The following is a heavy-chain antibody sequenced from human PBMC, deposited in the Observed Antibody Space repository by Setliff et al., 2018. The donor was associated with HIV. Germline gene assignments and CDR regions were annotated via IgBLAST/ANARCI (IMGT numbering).Heavy chain of an antibody. Sequence: GGSLRLSCAASGLIVSSNYMTWVRQAPGKGLEWVSITYSGRSTYYADSVKGRFTMSRDNSKKTLYLQMNSLRAEDTAIYYCAKADDGAAAGPAPWGQGTLVTVSS. D-gene: IGHD6-13*01. CDR3: AKADDGAAAGPAP. CDR1: GLIVSSNY. CDR2: TYSGRST. V-gene: IGHV3-66*01. J-gene: IGHJ5*02.